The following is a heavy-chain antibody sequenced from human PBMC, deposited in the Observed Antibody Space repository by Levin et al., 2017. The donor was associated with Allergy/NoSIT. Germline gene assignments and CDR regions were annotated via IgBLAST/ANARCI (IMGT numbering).Heavy chain of an antibody. V-gene: IGHV4-34*01. Sequence: ESLKISCAVYGGSFSGYYWSWIRQPPGKGLEWIGEINHSGSTNYNPSLKSRVTISVDASKNQFSLKLSSVTAADTAVYYCARGQVDSRYYGSGSYYKCWGQGTLVTVSS. CDR1: GGSFSGYY. J-gene: IGHJ4*02. D-gene: IGHD3-10*01. CDR3: ARGQVDSRYYGSGSYYKC. CDR2: INHSGST.